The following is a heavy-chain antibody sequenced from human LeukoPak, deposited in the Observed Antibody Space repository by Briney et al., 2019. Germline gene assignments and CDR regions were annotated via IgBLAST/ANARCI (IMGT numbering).Heavy chain of an antibody. CDR1: GYTFTSYD. Sequence: ASVKVSCMASGYTFTSYDIIWVRQATGQGLEWMGWMNPNSGNTGYAQKFQGRVTMTRNTSIGTAYMELSSLRSEDTAVYYCARGRPGSGSYAIDYWGQGSLVTVSS. V-gene: IGHV1-8*01. D-gene: IGHD3-10*01. CDR3: ARGRPGSGSYAIDY. J-gene: IGHJ4*02. CDR2: MNPNSGNT.